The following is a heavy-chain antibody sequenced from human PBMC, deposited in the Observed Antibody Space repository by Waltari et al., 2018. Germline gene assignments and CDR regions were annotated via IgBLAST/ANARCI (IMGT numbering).Heavy chain of an antibody. V-gene: IGHV4-59*01. CDR2: IYYSGST. D-gene: IGHD3-3*01. CDR1: GYSFTSYW. Sequence: VQLVQSGAEGKKPGESLKISCKGSGYSFTSYWIGWVRQMPGEGLEGIGYIYYSGSTNYNPSLKSRVTISVDTSKNQFSLKLSSVTAADTAVYYCARVPNEYYDFWSGPPGGGLFDYWGQGTLVTVSS. CDR3: ARVPNEYYDFWSGPPGGGLFDY. J-gene: IGHJ4*02.